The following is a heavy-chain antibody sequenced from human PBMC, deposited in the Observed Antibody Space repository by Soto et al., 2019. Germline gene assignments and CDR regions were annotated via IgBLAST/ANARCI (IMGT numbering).Heavy chain of an antibody. V-gene: IGHV3-23*01. J-gene: IGHJ4*02. Sequence: EVQLLESGGTLVQLGGSLRLSCAASGFTFSNYAMSWVRQAPGKGLEWVSAISSSGRQTYYADSVRGRFTIVRDNSKNTLYLQMSSLRAGDTAVYYCANDGTTLGVIIQYFFDSWGQGTLVAASS. CDR1: GFTFSNYA. CDR2: ISSSGRQT. CDR3: ANDGTTLGVIIQYFFDS. D-gene: IGHD2-21*01.